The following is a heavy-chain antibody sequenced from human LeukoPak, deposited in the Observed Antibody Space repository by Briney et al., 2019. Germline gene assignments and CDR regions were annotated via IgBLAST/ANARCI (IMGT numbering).Heavy chain of an antibody. D-gene: IGHD5-18*01. CDR3: ARDGGCPYTAMGPVDY. J-gene: IGHJ4*02. V-gene: IGHV1-46*01. CDR1: GFTVSSNY. Sequence: PGGSLRLSCAASGFTVSSNYMSWVRQAPGQGLEWVGIINPSGGSTSYAQKFQGRVTMTRDTSTSTVYMELSSLRSEDTAVYYCARDGGCPYTAMGPVDYWGQGTLVTVSS. CDR2: INPSGGST.